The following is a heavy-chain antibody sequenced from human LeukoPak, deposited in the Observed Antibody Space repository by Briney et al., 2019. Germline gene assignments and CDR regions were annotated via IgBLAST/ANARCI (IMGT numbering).Heavy chain of an antibody. D-gene: IGHD2/OR15-2a*01. J-gene: IGHJ4*02. CDR2: IYYSGST. CDR1: GGSISSSSYY. CDR3: AGGPTLLY. Sequence: SETLSLTCTVSGGSISSSSYYWGWIRQPPGKGLEWIGSIYYSGSTYYNPSLKSRVTISVDTSKNQFSLKLSSVTAADTAVYYCAGGPTLLYWGQGTLVTVSS. V-gene: IGHV4-39*07.